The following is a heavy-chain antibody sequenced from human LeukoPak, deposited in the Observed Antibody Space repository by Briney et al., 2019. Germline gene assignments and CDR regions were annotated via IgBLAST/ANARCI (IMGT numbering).Heavy chain of an antibody. CDR2: ISGSGGST. Sequence: GGSLRLSCAASGFTFSSYAMSWVRRAPGKGLEWVSAISGSGGSTYYADSVKGRFTISRDNSKNTLYLQMNSLRAEDTAVYYCAKGGGWYFYYFDYWGQGTLVTVSS. V-gene: IGHV3-23*01. CDR3: AKGGGWYFYYFDY. J-gene: IGHJ4*02. D-gene: IGHD6-19*01. CDR1: GFTFSSYA.